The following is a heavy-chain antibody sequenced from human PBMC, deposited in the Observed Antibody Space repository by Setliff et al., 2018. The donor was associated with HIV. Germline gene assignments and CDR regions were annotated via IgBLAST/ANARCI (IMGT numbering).Heavy chain of an antibody. D-gene: IGHD1-7*01. Sequence: SVKVSCKASGGSFSTFSSSAISWVRQAPGQGLEWMGGVIPIFGTPKYPQKFQGRVTITADDSTTTAYMELSRLKPDDTAIYYCATALTANWNYEPHFDYWGQGSLVTVSS. CDR3: ATALTANWNYEPHFDY. CDR1: GGSFSTFSSSA. CDR2: VIPIFGTP. V-gene: IGHV1-69*13. J-gene: IGHJ4*02.